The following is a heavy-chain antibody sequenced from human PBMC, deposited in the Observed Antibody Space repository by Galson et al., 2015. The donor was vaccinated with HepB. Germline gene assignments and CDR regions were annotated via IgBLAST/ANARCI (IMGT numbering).Heavy chain of an antibody. Sequence: SLRLSCAASGFTFSSYGMHWVRLAPGKGLEWVAVIWYDGSNKYYADSVKGRFTISRDNSKNTLYLQMNSLRAEDTAVYYCAREMVAVAGNWFDPWGQGTLVTVSS. CDR2: IWYDGSNK. V-gene: IGHV3-33*01. CDR3: AREMVAVAGNWFDP. D-gene: IGHD6-19*01. J-gene: IGHJ5*02. CDR1: GFTFSSYG.